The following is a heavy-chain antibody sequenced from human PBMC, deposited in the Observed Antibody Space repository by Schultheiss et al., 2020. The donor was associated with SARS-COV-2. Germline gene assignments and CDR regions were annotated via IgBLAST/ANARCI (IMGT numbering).Heavy chain of an antibody. D-gene: IGHD5-12*01. Sequence: GGSLRLSCSASGFTFSSYAMHWVRQAPGKGLEYVSAISSNGGSTYYADSVKGRFTISRDNSKNTLYLQMNSLRAEDTAVYYCAKWKWLRLKDAFDIWGQGTMVTVSS. V-gene: IGHV3-64*04. CDR3: AKWKWLRLKDAFDI. CDR1: GFTFSSYA. J-gene: IGHJ3*02. CDR2: ISSNGGST.